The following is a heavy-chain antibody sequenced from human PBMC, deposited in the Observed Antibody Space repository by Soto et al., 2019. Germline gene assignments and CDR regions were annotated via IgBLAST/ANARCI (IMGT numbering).Heavy chain of an antibody. CDR3: ARGDYYDSSGYYYFNYFDY. CDR1: GYTFTSYD. V-gene: IGHV1-8*01. Sequence: APVKVSCKASGYTFTSYDINWVRQATGQGLEWMGWMNPNSGNTGYAQKLQSRVTMTRNTSISTAYMELSSLRSEDTAVYYCARGDYYDSSGYYYFNYFDYGGQGTLATVSS. J-gene: IGHJ4*02. CDR2: MNPNSGNT. D-gene: IGHD3-22*01.